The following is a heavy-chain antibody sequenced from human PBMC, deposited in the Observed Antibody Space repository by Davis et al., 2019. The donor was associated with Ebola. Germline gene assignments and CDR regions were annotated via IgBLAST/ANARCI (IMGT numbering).Heavy chain of an antibody. D-gene: IGHD2-15*01. CDR1: GDSMSSYY. CDR2: ISYIGST. CDR3: AGLARGGSLHY. J-gene: IGHJ4*02. Sequence: MPSETLSLTCTVSGDSMSSYYWSWIRQPPGKGLEWIGYISYIGSTNYNPSLKSRVTISLDTSKNQFSLRLTSVTAADTALYYCAGLARGGSLHYWGQGTLVTVSS. V-gene: IGHV4-59*08.